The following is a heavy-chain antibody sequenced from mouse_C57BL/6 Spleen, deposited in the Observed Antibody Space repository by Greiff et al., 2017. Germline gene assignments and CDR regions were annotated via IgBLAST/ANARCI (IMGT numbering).Heavy chain of an antibody. J-gene: IGHJ2*01. CDR2: INYDGSST. D-gene: IGHD2-4*01. CDR3: ARIYYDYDGPSFPCYFDY. Sequence: EVKLMESEGGLVQPGSSMKLSCTASGFTFSDYYMAWVRQVPEKGLEWVANINYDGSSTYYLDSLKSRFIISRDNAKNILYLQMSSLKSEDTATYYCARIYYDYDGPSFPCYFDYWGQGTTLTVSS. CDR1: GFTFSDYY. V-gene: IGHV5-16*01.